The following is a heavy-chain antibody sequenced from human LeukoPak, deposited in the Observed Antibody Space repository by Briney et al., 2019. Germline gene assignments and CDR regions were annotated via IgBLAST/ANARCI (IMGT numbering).Heavy chain of an antibody. CDR2: IYSSGST. J-gene: IGHJ3*02. V-gene: IGHV4-30-4*08. CDR3: ARTLLTTVTNAPFHI. Sequence: PSETLSLTCDVSGASIRSYYWNWIRQPPGKGLEWIGYIYSSGSTYYNPSLKSRVTMSVDTSKNQFSLKLSSVTAADTAVYYCARTLLTTVTNAPFHIWGQGTMVTVSS. CDR1: GASIRSYY. D-gene: IGHD4-17*01.